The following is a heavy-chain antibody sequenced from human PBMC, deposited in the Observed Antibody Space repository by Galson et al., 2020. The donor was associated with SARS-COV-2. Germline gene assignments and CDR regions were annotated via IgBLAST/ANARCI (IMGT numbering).Heavy chain of an antibody. D-gene: IGHD5-18*01. CDR2: INPNSGGT. CDR1: GYTFTGYY. J-gene: IGHJ3*02. V-gene: IGHV1-2*02. Sequence: ASVKVSCKASGYTFTGYYMYWVRQAHGQGLEWLGWINPNSGGTNYAQKFQGRVTMTRDTSISIAYMELSRLRSDDTAVYYCARDGTAMVTNGFDIWGQGTMVTVSS. CDR3: ARDGTAMVTNGFDI.